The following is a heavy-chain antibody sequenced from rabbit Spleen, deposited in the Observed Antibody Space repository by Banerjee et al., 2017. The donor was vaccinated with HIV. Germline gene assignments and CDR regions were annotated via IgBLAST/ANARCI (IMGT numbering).Heavy chain of an antibody. D-gene: IGHD6-1*01. V-gene: IGHV1S40*01. J-gene: IGHJ6*01. CDR3: ARASDSLYLAMDL. Sequence: QSLEESGGDLVKPGASLTLTCTASGVSFSGSSYMCWVRQAPGKGLEWIACIEGGSSGTTDYATWAKGRFTVAKTSSTTVTLQMTSLTAADTATYFCARASDSLYLAMDLWGPGTLVTVS. CDR1: GVSFSGSSY. CDR2: IEGGSSGTT.